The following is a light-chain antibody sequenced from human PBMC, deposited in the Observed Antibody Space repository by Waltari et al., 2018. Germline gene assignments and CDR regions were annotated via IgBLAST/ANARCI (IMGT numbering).Light chain of an antibody. CDR2: CAS. Sequence: IQMTQSPLFLSASVRDRVTITCRASQSNISYFNWYQQQPGEAPKLLISCASSLQSAVPSSCIGSGSGIDFTLTISCLQAEDFATYYCQQSYNIPWTFGQGTRVEIK. J-gene: IGKJ1*01. CDR3: QQSYNIPWT. CDR1: QSNISY. V-gene: IGKV1-39*01.